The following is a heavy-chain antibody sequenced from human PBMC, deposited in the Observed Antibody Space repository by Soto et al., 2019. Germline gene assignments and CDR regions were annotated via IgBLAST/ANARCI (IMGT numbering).Heavy chain of an antibody. Sequence: GSLRLTCAASGXSVSAYSMSWVRQTPRKGLELVSVISGSGVTTYYADSVKGRFTISRDNSKKTLSLQMNSLRAEDTDVYYCVKGRPTVITDFAYWGQGTLATVS. V-gene: IGHV3-23*01. D-gene: IGHD4-17*01. CDR1: GXSVSAYS. CDR3: VKGRPTVITDFAY. J-gene: IGHJ4*02. CDR2: ISGSGVTT.